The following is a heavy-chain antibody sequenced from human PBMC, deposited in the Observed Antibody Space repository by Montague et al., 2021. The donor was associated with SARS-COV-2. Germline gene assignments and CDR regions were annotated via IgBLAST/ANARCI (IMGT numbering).Heavy chain of an antibody. Sequence: SETLSLTCTASGGSINYYYWHWIRQSAGKGLEWIGRIYSSGNTNSNPSLESRVIMSVDSSQNQFSLKLNSMTAADTAVYYCARGHRPTTASWYFFDSWGQGALVTVSS. CDR1: GGSINYYY. J-gene: IGHJ4*02. V-gene: IGHV4-4*07. CDR3: ARGHRPTTASWYFFDS. D-gene: IGHD6-13*01. CDR2: IYSSGNT.